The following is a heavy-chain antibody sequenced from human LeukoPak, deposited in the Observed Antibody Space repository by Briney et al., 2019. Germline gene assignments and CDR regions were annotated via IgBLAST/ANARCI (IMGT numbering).Heavy chain of an antibody. V-gene: IGHV4-39*01. CDR1: GVSISSYY. CDR3: ASLLLGYCSSTSCYFPSSSDY. CDR2: IYYSGST. Sequence: PSETLSLTCTVSGVSISSYYWSWIRQPPGKGLEWIGSIYYSGSTYYNPSLKSRVTISVDTSKNQFSLKLSSVTAADTAVYYCASLLLGYCSSTSCYFPSSSDYWGQGTLVTVSS. D-gene: IGHD2-2*01. J-gene: IGHJ4*02.